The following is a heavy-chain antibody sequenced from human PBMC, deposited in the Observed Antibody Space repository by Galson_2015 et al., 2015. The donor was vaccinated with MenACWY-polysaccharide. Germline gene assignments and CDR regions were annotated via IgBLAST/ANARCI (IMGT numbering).Heavy chain of an antibody. D-gene: IGHD4-17*01. CDR2: FDPEDGET. Sequence: SVKVSCKVSGYTLTELSMHWVRQAPGKGLEWMGGFDPEDGETIYAQKFQGRVTMTEDTSTDTAYMELGSLRSDDTAVYYCATNGDYAPYYFDYWGQGTLVTVSS. V-gene: IGHV1-24*01. J-gene: IGHJ4*02. CDR3: ATNGDYAPYYFDY. CDR1: GYTLTELS.